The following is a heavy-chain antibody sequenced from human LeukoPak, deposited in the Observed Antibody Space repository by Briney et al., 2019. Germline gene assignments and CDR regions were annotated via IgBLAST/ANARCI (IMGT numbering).Heavy chain of an antibody. D-gene: IGHD1-26*01. Sequence: GRSLRLSCAASGFTFDDYAMHWVRQAPGKGLEWVSGISWNSGSIGYADSVKGRFTISRDNAKNSLYLQMNSLRAEDTALYYCAKAHHIVGATDYWGQGTLVTVSS. V-gene: IGHV3-9*01. CDR1: GFTFDDYA. J-gene: IGHJ4*02. CDR3: AKAHHIVGATDY. CDR2: ISWNSGSI.